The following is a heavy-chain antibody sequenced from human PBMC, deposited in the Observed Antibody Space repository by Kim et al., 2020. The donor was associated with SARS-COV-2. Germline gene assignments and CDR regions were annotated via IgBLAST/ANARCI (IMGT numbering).Heavy chain of an antibody. V-gene: IGHV4-59*08. CDR3: ARRYYDFWSGYSDDAFDI. CDR1: GGSISSYY. CDR2: IYYSGST. J-gene: IGHJ3*02. D-gene: IGHD3-3*01. Sequence: SETLSLTCTVSGGSISSYYWSWIRQPPGKGLEWIGYIYYSGSTNYNPSLKSRVTISVDTSKNQFSLKLSSVTAADTAVYYCARRYYDFWSGYSDDAFDIWGQGTMVTVSS.